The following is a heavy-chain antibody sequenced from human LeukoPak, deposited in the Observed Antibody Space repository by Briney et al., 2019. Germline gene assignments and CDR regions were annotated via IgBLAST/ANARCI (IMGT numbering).Heavy chain of an antibody. Sequence: TGGSLRLSCADSGITFSSYWMSWVRQAPGKGLEWVANIKQDGGEKYYVDSVKGRFTISRDNAKNSLYLQMNNLRVEDTAVYYCARDGRPLDYWSQGTLVTVSS. CDR1: GITFSSYW. CDR3: ARDGRPLDY. CDR2: IKQDGGEK. J-gene: IGHJ4*02. V-gene: IGHV3-7*03.